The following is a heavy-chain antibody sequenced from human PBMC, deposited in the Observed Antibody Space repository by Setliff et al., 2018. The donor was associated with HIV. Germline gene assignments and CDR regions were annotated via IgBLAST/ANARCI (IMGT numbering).Heavy chain of an antibody. CDR3: ARDAGTGGPGRWVDP. CDR2: ISESNGAT. D-gene: IGHD1-1*01. J-gene: IGHJ5*02. Sequence: ASVKVSCKGSGYKFSDYGIAWVRQAPGQGLEWVGWISESNGATYYAQKVQGRVTMTTDTSATTAYMELRSLKYDDTAVYYCARDAGTGGPGRWVDPWGRGTMVTVSS. V-gene: IGHV1-18*01. CDR1: GYKFSDYG.